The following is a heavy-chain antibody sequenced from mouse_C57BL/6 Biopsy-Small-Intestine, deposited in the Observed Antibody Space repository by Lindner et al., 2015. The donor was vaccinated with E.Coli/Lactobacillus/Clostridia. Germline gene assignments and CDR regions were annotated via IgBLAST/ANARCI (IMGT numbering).Heavy chain of an antibody. J-gene: IGHJ2*01. D-gene: IGHD2-5*01. CDR3: ARASNWGYFDY. Sequence: VQLQESGAELVMPGASVKMSCKASGYTFTTYPVEWMKQNHGKSLEWIGNFHPYNDDTKYNEKFKGKATLTVEKSSTTVYLELSRLTSDDSAVYYCARASNWGYFDYWGQGTTLTVSS. V-gene: IGHV1-47*01. CDR1: GYTFTTYP. CDR2: FHPYNDDT.